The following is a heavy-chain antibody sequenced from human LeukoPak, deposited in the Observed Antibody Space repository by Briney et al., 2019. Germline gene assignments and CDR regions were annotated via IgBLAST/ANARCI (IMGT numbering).Heavy chain of an antibody. CDR2: INPNSGGA. CDR3: ARGSDADY. Sequence: GASVMVSCKASGYTSTDYFMHWVRQAPGQGLEWMGWINPNSGGANYAQKYQGRVTMTRDTSIGTAYMELSSLRSDDTAVYYCARGSDADYWGQGTLVTVSS. V-gene: IGHV1-2*02. J-gene: IGHJ4*02. CDR1: GYTSTDYF.